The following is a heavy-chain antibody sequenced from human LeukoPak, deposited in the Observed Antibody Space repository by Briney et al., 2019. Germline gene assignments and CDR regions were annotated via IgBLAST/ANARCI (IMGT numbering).Heavy chain of an antibody. CDR2: INQDGSEK. CDR3: AREGHGDYHI. V-gene: IGHV3-7*01. J-gene: IGHJ3*02. Sequence: GSLRLFCAASLFIFRNHWMTWVRQAPGKGLDRVANINQDGSEKYYVDAVKGRFSISRDNAKNSLYLQMNSLRVEDTALYFCAREGHGDYHIWGQGTMVTVSS. CDR1: LFIFRNHW. D-gene: IGHD4-17*01.